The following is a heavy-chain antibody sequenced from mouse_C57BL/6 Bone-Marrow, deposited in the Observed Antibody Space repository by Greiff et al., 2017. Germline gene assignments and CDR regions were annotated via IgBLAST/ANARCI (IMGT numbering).Heavy chain of an antibody. D-gene: IGHD1-1*01. CDR1: GYTFTSYW. CDR3: ARRYYGSSKYYYAMDY. J-gene: IGHJ4*01. V-gene: IGHV1-64*01. Sequence: QVHVKQPGAELVKPGASVKLSCKASGYTFTSYWMHWVKQRPGQGLEWIGMIHPNSGSTNYNEKFKSKATLTVDKSSSTAYMQLSSLTSEDSAVYYCARRYYGSSKYYYAMDYWGQGTSVTVSS. CDR2: IHPNSGST.